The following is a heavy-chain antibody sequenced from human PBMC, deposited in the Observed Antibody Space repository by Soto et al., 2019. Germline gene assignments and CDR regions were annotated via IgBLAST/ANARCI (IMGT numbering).Heavy chain of an antibody. CDR3: ARQVRQQLVPSYYFDY. V-gene: IGHV4-4*02. Sequence: SETLSLTCAVSGGSISRSNWWSWVRQPPGKGLEWIGEIYHSGSTNYNPSLKSRVTISVDKSKNQLSLKLSSVTAADTAVYYCARQVRQQLVPSYYFDYWGQGTLVTVSS. J-gene: IGHJ4*02. CDR1: GGSISRSNW. CDR2: IYHSGST. D-gene: IGHD6-13*01.